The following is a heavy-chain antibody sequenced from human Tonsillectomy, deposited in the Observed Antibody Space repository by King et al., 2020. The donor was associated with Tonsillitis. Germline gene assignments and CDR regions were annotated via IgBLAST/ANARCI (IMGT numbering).Heavy chain of an antibody. CDR2: ISWNSGNI. Sequence: VQLVESGGGLVQPGRSLRLSCAASGFTFDDYAMHWVRHAPGKGLEWVSGISWNSGNIGYADSVKGRFTISRDNAKNSLYLQMNSLRAEDTALYYCARSPCGGGSCYSGNWFDTWGQGTLVTVSS. D-gene: IGHD2-15*01. V-gene: IGHV3-9*01. CDR1: GFTFDDYA. J-gene: IGHJ5*02. CDR3: ARSPCGGGSCYSGNWFDT.